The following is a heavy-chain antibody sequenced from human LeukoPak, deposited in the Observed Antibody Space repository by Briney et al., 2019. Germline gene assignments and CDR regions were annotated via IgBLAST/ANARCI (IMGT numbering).Heavy chain of an antibody. CDR1: EFNFFSYG. D-gene: IGHD1-1*01. J-gene: IGHJ4*02. V-gene: IGHV3-7*01. CDR3: ARDKIEGPTKLDY. Sequence: GGSLRLSCVASEFNFFSYGMQWVRQAPGKGLEWVANIKQDESEKYYVDSVKGRFTISRGNAKNSLYLQMNSLRAEDTAVYYCARDKIEGPTKLDYWGQGILVTVSS. CDR2: IKQDESEK.